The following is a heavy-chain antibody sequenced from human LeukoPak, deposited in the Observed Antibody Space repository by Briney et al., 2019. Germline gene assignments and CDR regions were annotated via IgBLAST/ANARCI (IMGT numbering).Heavy chain of an antibody. J-gene: IGHJ6*02. Sequence: ASVKVSCKASGGTFSSYAISWVRQAPGQGLEWMGGIIPIFGTANYAQKFQGRVTITADESTSTAYMELSSLRSEDTAVYYCARARGYSYGPTVDSYYYYGMDVWGQGTTVTVSS. CDR3: ARARGYSYGPTVDSYYYYGMDV. CDR1: GGTFSSYA. V-gene: IGHV1-69*01. D-gene: IGHD5-18*01. CDR2: IIPIFGTA.